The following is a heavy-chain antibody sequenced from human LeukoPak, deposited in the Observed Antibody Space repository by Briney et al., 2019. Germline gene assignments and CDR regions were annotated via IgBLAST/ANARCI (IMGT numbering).Heavy chain of an antibody. CDR1: GFTFSSYS. V-gene: IGHV3-21*01. CDR3: ARCRGNYYASGSFYYYYMDV. D-gene: IGHD3-22*01. Sequence: TGGSLRLSCAASGFTFSSYSMIWVRQAPGKGLEWVSFISSTGGNIYYADSVKGRFTISRDNAKSSLFLQMNSLRAEDTAVYYCARCRGNYYASGSFYYYYMDVWGKGTTVTVSS. J-gene: IGHJ6*03. CDR2: ISSTGGNI.